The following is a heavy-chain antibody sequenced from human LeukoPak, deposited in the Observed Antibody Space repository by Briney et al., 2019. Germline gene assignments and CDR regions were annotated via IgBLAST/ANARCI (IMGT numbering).Heavy chain of an antibody. CDR3: AKDYDFWSGYYSPTRGYFDY. D-gene: IGHD3-3*01. Sequence: GGSLRLFCAASGFTFSSSGMHWVRQAPGKGLEWVAFIRFDGSNKYYADSVKGRFTISRDNSKNTLYLQMNSLRAEDAAVYYCAKDYDFWSGYYSPTRGYFDYWGQGTPVTVSS. J-gene: IGHJ4*02. CDR2: IRFDGSNK. CDR1: GFTFSSSG. V-gene: IGHV3-30*02.